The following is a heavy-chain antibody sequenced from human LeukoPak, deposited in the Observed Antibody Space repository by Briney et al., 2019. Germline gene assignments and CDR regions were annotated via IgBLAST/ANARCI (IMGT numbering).Heavy chain of an antibody. D-gene: IGHD2-2*01. J-gene: IGHJ6*01. CDR3: ARDKTSGMDV. V-gene: IGHV4-59*01. Sequence: SETLSLTCTVSGGSISSYYWSWIRQPPGKGLEWIGYIYYSGSTNYNPSLKSRVTISVDTSKNRYSRKLSAGTAAATAVYYCARDKTSGMDVWRQGTTVTVS. CDR1: GGSISSYY. CDR2: IYYSGST.